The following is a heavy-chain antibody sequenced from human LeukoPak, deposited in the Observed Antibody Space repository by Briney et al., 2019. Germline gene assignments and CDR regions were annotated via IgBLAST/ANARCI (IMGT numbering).Heavy chain of an antibody. CDR1: GGSFSGYY. CDR3: ARYYSLYYYMDV. CDR2: INHSGST. D-gene: IGHD3-10*01. Sequence: SETLSLTCAVYGGSFSGYYWSWIRQPPGKGLEWIGEINHSGSTNYNPSLKSRVTISVDTSKNQFSLKLSSVTAADTAVYYCARYYSLYYYMDVWGKGTTVTVSS. J-gene: IGHJ6*03. V-gene: IGHV4-34*01.